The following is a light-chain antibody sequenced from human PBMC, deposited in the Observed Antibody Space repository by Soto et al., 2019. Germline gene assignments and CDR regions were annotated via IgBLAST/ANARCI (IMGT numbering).Light chain of an antibody. CDR3: QQYGSSST. CDR1: QNVLSN. CDR2: GAS. J-gene: IGKJ5*01. Sequence: EIVLTQSPGTLSVSPGERATLSCRASQNVLSNLAWYQQKPGQAPRLLIYGASSRPTGIPDRFSGSGSGTDFTLTISRLEPEDFAVYYCQQYGSSSTFGQGTRLEIK. V-gene: IGKV3-20*01.